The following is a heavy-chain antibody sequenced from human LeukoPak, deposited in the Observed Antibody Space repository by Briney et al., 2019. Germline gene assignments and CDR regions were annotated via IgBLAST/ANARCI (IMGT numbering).Heavy chain of an antibody. CDR2: ISSGRNYI. CDR3: TRDRDLGVGNWFDP. CDR1: EDNFKYFA. D-gene: IGHD3-3*01. V-gene: IGHV3-21*01. J-gene: IGHJ5*02. Sequence: PGRSLRLSCAASEDNFKYFAMHWVRQGPGKGLEWVASISSGRNYIYYADSVKGRFTISRDNAKNALYLQMSSLRAEDTAVYFCTRDRDLGVGNWFDPWGQGTLVTVSS.